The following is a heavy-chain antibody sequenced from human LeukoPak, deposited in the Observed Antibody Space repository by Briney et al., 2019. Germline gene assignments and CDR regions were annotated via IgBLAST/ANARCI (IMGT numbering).Heavy chain of an antibody. J-gene: IGHJ4*02. V-gene: IGHV3-74*01. Sequence: GGSLRLSCAASGFTFSTYWMHWVRQAPGEGLVWVSRIKSDGSSTSYADSAKGRFTISRDNAKNTLYLQMNSLRAEDTAVYYCGRGPAYHGDGPGFWGQGTLVTVSS. D-gene: IGHD3-10*01. CDR3: GRGPAYHGDGPGF. CDR2: IKSDGSST. CDR1: GFTFSTYW.